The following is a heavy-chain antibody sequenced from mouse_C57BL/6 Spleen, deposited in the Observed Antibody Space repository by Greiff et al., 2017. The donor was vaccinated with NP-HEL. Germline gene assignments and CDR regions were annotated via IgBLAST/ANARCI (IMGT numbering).Heavy chain of an antibody. Sequence: QVQLQQPGAELVKPGASVKLSCKASGYTFTSYWMQWVKQRPGQGLEWIGEIDPSDSSTNYNQEVKGKATFTVDTSSSTAYMQLSSLTSEDSAVYYCAYSNYPFFDYWGQGTTLTVSS. CDR1: GYTFTSYW. CDR2: IDPSDSST. J-gene: IGHJ2*01. CDR3: AYSNYPFFDY. D-gene: IGHD2-5*01. V-gene: IGHV1-50*01.